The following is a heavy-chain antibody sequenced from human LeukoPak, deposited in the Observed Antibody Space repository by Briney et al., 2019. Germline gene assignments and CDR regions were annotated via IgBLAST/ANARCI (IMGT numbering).Heavy chain of an antibody. Sequence: GGSLRLSCAASGFTVSSNYMSWVRQAPGKGLEWVSVIYSGGSTYYADSVKGRFTISRDTSKNTLYLQMNSLRAEDTAVYYCARVFSYYGSGSYSDYWGQGTLVTVSS. CDR3: ARVFSYYGSGSYSDY. J-gene: IGHJ4*02. CDR1: GFTVSSNY. D-gene: IGHD3-10*01. CDR2: IYSGGST. V-gene: IGHV3-53*01.